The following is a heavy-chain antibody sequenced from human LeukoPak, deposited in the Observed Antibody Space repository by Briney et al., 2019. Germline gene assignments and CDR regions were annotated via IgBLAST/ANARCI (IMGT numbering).Heavy chain of an antibody. Sequence: GESLKISCKGSRYSFTNYWIGWVRQMPGKGLEWMGIIYPGDSHTRYSPSFQDQVTISADKSINTAYLQWSSLKASDTAMYYCARGPYGYASSATLGSYNWFDPWGQGTLVTVSS. CDR3: ARGPYGYASSATLGSYNWFDP. CDR1: RYSFTNYW. V-gene: IGHV5-51*01. D-gene: IGHD3-10*01. J-gene: IGHJ5*02. CDR2: IYPGDSHT.